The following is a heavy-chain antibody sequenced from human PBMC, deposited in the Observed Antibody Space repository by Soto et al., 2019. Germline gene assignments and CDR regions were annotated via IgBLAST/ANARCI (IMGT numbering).Heavy chain of an antibody. CDR2: IIPIFGTA. D-gene: IGHD2-21*02. CDR1: GGTFSSYA. CDR3: ALEIVVVTAIPTLNAFDI. J-gene: IGHJ3*02. V-gene: IGHV1-69*01. Sequence: QVQLVQSGAEVKKPGSSVKVSCTASGGTFSSYAISWVRQAPGQGLEWMGGIIPIFGTANYAQKFQGRVTITADESTSTAYMELSSLRSEDTAVYYCALEIVVVTAIPTLNAFDIWGQGTMVTVSS.